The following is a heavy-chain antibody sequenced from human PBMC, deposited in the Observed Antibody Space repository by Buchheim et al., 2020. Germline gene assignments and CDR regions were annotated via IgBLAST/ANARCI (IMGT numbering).Heavy chain of an antibody. CDR2: IYYSGST. CDR3: ARRMEVVAAEVYYFDY. D-gene: IGHD2-15*01. J-gene: IGHJ4*02. CDR1: GGSISSSSYY. Sequence: QLQLQESGPGLVKPSETLSLTCTVSGGSISSSSYYWGWIRQPPGKGLEWIGSIYYSGSTYYNPSLKSRVTISVDTSKNQFSLKLSSVTAADTAVYYCARRMEVVAAEVYYFDYWGQGTL. V-gene: IGHV4-39*01.